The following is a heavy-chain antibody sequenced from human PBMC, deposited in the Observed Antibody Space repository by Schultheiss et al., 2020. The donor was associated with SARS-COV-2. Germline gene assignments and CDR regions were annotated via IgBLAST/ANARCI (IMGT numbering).Heavy chain of an antibody. CDR2: IYYSGST. D-gene: IGHD3-10*01. V-gene: IGHV4-39*01. J-gene: IGHJ5*02. Sequence: SQTLSLTCTVSGGSISSSSYYWGWIRQPPGKGLEWIGSIYYSGSTYYNPSLKSRVTISVVTSKNQFSLKLSSVTAADTAVYYCARLVRAEAAGRSGAFDPWGQGTLVTVSS. CDR3: ARLVRAEAAGRSGAFDP. CDR1: GGSISSSSYY.